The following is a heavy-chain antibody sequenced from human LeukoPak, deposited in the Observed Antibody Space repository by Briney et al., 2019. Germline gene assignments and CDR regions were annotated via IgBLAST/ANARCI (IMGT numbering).Heavy chain of an antibody. CDR2: ISSGSTI. J-gene: IGHJ4*02. CDR1: GFTFSSYE. D-gene: IGHD2-8*01. CDR3: VRDTKDY. V-gene: IGHV3-48*03. Sequence: GGSLRLSCAASGFTFSSYEMNWVRQAPGKGLEWVSYISSGSTIYYADSVKGRFTISRDNAKNSLYLQLNSLRADDTAIYYCVRDTKDYWGQGTLVTVSS.